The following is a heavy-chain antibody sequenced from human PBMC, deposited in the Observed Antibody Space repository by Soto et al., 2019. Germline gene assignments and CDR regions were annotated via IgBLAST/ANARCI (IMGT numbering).Heavy chain of an antibody. CDR1: GYTFTNYA. Sequence: QVQLVQSGAEVKKPGASVKVSCKTSGYTFTNYAIHWVRQAPGQRLEWMGWINAGDGNTKYSQKFQGRVTITRDTSASTADMELSSLRSEDAAVYYCARSGSCTSTSCYGGFDIWGQGTMVTVSS. CDR2: INAGDGNT. D-gene: IGHD2-2*01. J-gene: IGHJ3*02. V-gene: IGHV1-3*01. CDR3: ARSGSCTSTSCYGGFDI.